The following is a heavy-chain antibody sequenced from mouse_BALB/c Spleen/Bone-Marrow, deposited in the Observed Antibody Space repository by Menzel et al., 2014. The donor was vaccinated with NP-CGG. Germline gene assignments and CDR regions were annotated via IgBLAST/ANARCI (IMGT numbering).Heavy chain of an antibody. V-gene: IGHV1-18*01. J-gene: IGHJ3*01. CDR3: AREGGYDGYYPLAY. Sequence: VQLQQPGPELVKPGASMKISCKASGYSFTGYTMSWVKQSHGKNLGWIGLINPYDGGTSYNQKFKGKATLTVDKSSSTAYMEFLSLTSEDSAVYYCAREGGYDGYYPLAYWGQGTLVTVSA. CDR2: INPYDGGT. CDR1: GYSFTGYT. D-gene: IGHD2-3*01.